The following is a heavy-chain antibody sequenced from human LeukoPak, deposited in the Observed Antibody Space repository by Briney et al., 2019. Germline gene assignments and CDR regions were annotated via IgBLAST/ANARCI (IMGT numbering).Heavy chain of an antibody. J-gene: IGHJ4*02. CDR2: ITPINGNT. Sequence: WASVKVSCKASVYTFTYRYLDWVRQAPGQALEWMGWITPINGNTNYAQKFQDRITITTDRTMSTAYMELSSLRSEDTAMYYCENYERGYLDWGQGTLVTV. CDR3: ENYERGYLD. D-gene: IGHD3-3*01. CDR1: VYTFTYRY. V-gene: IGHV1-45*02.